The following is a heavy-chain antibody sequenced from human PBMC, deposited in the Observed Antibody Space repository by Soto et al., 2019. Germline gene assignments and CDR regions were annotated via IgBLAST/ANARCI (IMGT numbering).Heavy chain of an antibody. CDR3: ARGGGPYYDLWGGYYGNRYYYYGTDV. D-gene: IGHD3-3*01. Sequence: SETLSLTCAVSGGSFSGYYWSWIRQPPGKGLEWIGEISHSGSTNYNPSLKSRVPISVDTSKNKFSLRLGTVTAADTVGYYCARGGGPYYDLWGGYYGNRYYYYGTDVWGQGTTVTVSS. V-gene: IGHV4-34*01. CDR1: GGSFSGYY. J-gene: IGHJ6*02. CDR2: ISHSGST.